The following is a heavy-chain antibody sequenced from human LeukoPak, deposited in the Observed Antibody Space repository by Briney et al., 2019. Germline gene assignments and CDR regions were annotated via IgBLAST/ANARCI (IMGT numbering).Heavy chain of an antibody. CDR3: ASRAGLVDTAMGRVY. Sequence: GGSLRLSCAASGFTFSSYEMNWVRQAPGKGLEWVSYISSSGSTIYYADSVKGRFTISRDNAKNSLYLQMNSLRAEDTAVYYWASRAGLVDTAMGRVYWGQGTLVTVSS. V-gene: IGHV3-48*03. D-gene: IGHD5-18*01. CDR1: GFTFSSYE. J-gene: IGHJ4*02. CDR2: ISSSGSTI.